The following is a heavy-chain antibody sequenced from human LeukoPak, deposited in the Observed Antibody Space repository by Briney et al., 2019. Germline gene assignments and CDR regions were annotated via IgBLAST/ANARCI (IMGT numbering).Heavy chain of an antibody. CDR1: GFAFSSFD. Sequence: HPGGSLRLSCAASGFAFSSFDMLWVRQSPRKGLEWVARILTNGDTDYGASVEGRFTISRENAMSYVYLQMNSLRDGDTAVYYCARDRFGERTFEKWGQGTMVTVSS. V-gene: IGHV3-13*01. D-gene: IGHD3-10*01. J-gene: IGHJ3*02. CDR3: ARDRFGERTFEK. CDR2: ILTNGDT.